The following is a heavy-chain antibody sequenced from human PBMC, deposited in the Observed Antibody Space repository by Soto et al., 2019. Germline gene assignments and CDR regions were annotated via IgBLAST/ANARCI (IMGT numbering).Heavy chain of an antibody. CDR3: ARDCSGGSCYSGTDY. J-gene: IGHJ4*02. CDR1: GGSISSGGYY. Sequence: SETLSLTCTVSGGSISSGGYYWNWIRQHPGKGLEWIGYIYYSGSTYYNPSLKSRVSISVDTSKNHFSLKLTSVTAADTAVYYCARDCSGGSCYSGTDYWGQGTLVTVS. V-gene: IGHV4-31*03. D-gene: IGHD2-15*01. CDR2: IYYSGST.